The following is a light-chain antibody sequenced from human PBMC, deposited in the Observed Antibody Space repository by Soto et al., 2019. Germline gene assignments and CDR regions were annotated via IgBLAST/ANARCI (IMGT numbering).Light chain of an antibody. V-gene: IGKV3-11*01. CDR1: QSVSNF. CDR2: DAS. J-gene: IGKJ5*01. CDR3: LQHNSYPSIT. Sequence: IVLTQPPATLSLSPGERATLSCRASQSVSNFLAWYQHKPGQAPRLLIYDASNRATGVPARFSGSGSGTDFTLTISSLQPEDFATYYCLQHNSYPSITLGQGTRLEI.